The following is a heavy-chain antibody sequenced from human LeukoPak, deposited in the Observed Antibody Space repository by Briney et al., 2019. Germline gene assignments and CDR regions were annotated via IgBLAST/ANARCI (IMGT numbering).Heavy chain of an antibody. CDR1: GFTFSSYG. V-gene: IGHV3-21*01. CDR2: ISSSGTYV. Sequence: GGSLRLSCAASGFTFSSYGMHWVRQAPGKGLEWVSSISSSGTYVYYADSVKGRFTVSRDNAKNSLSLQMNSLRADDAAVYYCARASSKQLAGYLPDGFDIWGQGTMVTVSS. J-gene: IGHJ3*02. D-gene: IGHD3-9*01. CDR3: ARASSKQLAGYLPDGFDI.